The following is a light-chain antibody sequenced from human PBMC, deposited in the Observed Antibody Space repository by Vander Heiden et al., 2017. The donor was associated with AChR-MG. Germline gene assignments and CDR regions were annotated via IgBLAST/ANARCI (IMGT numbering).Light chain of an antibody. Sequence: DIVMTQSPDSLAVSLGERATTNCKSSLSVLTSANKKNHLTWYQQKPGQPPKLLMSGASTRESGVPDRFSGSGSGTDFTLTISSLQAEDVAVYYCQQYYSLPLTFGQGTKVEIK. J-gene: IGKJ1*01. CDR3: QQYYSLPLT. CDR2: GAS. V-gene: IGKV4-1*01. CDR1: LSVLTSANKKNH.